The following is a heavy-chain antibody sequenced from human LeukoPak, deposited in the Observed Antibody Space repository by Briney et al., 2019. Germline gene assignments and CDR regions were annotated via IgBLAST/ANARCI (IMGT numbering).Heavy chain of an antibody. V-gene: IGHV4-4*07. Sequence: SETLSLTCTVSGGSISSYYWSWIRQPAGKGLEWIGRIYYSGSTYYNPSLKSRVTISVDTSKNQFSLKLSSVTAADTAVYYCARSRRVTAIPNWFDPWGQGTLVTVSS. CDR1: GGSISSYY. J-gene: IGHJ5*02. CDR2: IYYSGST. CDR3: ARSRRVTAIPNWFDP. D-gene: IGHD2-21*02.